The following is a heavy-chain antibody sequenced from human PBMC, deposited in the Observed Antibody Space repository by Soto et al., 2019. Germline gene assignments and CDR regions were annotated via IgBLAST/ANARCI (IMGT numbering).Heavy chain of an antibody. V-gene: IGHV3-30*03. Sequence: VQLVESGGGVVQPGRSLRLSCAASGFTFSDYAMHWVRQAPGKGLEWVAVVSHDGRNTHYADSVKGRFTISRDSSKNTVSLEMPSLSAEHTAVAYFPTGGRECLVPSDFNFWGPGALVTVSS. CDR3: PTGGRECLVPSDFNF. CDR2: VSHDGRNT. D-gene: IGHD3-10*01. J-gene: IGHJ4*02. CDR1: GFTFSDYA.